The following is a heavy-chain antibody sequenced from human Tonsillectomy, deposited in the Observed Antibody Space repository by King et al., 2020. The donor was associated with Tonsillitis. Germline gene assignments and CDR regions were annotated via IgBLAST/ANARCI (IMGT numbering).Heavy chain of an antibody. Sequence: VQLVESGGGLVKPGGSLRLSCAASGVTFSTYSMNWVRQAPGKGLEWVSFFTSGNYYICYADSVKGRFTISRDNAKDALYLQMNSLRAEDTAVYYCAREGVTNWYFDLWGRGTLVTVSS. CDR2: FTSGNYYI. J-gene: IGHJ2*01. V-gene: IGHV3-21*01. D-gene: IGHD2-21*02. CDR1: GVTFSTYS. CDR3: AREGVTNWYFDL.